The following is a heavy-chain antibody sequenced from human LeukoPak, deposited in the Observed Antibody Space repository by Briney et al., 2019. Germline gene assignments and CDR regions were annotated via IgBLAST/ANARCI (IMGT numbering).Heavy chain of an antibody. J-gene: IGHJ6*03. CDR2: IIPIFGTA. D-gene: IGHD3-22*01. CDR3: ARDEYYDSSGYYSYYYYYYMDV. CDR1: GGTFSSYA. Sequence: EASVKVSCKASGGTFSSYAISWVRQAPGQGLEWMGRIIPIFGTANYAQKFQGRVTITTDESTSTAYMELSSLRSEDTAVYYCARDEYYDSSGYYSYYYYYYMDVWGKGTTVTVSS. V-gene: IGHV1-69*05.